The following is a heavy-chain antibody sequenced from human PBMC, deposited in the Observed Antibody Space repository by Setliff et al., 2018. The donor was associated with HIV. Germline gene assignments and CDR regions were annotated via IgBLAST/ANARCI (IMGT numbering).Heavy chain of an antibody. V-gene: IGHV3-30*04. J-gene: IGHJ3*02. Sequence: PGGSLRLSCAASGFTFSSYAMHWVRQAPGKGLEWVAVISYDGSNKYYADSVKGRFTISRDNSKNTLYLQMNSLRAEDTAVYYCARGIPPGAFDIWGQGTMVTVSS. CDR1: GFTFSSYA. CDR3: ARGIPPGAFDI. CDR2: ISYDGSNK.